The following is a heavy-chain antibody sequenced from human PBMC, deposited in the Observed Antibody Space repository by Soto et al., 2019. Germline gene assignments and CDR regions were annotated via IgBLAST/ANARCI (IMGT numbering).Heavy chain of an antibody. V-gene: IGHV1-3*01. J-gene: IGHJ4*02. CDR2: INAGNGNT. Sequence: VKVSCKASGYTFTSYAMHWVRQAPGQRLEWMGWINAGNGNTKYSQKFQGRVTITRDTSASTAYMELSSLRSEDTAVYYCARDSLGYCSSTSCAAGAFDIWGQGTLVTVSS. D-gene: IGHD2-2*01. CDR1: GYTFTSYA. CDR3: ARDSLGYCSSTSCAAGAFDI.